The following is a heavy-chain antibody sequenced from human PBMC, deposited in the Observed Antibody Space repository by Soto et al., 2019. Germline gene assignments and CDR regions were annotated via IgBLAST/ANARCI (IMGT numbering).Heavy chain of an antibody. CDR3: ARGLYGDSVGYDH. CDR2: ISNDGSST. J-gene: IGHJ4*02. CDR1: GFTFSSYY. Sequence: DVQLVESGGGLVQPGGSLRLSCAASGFTFSSYYMHWVRQAPGKGLVWVSRISNDGSSTIYAESVRGRFTISRDSAKNTLSLQMNSLSAEDTAVYYCARGLYGDSVGYDHWGQGTLVTVSS. V-gene: IGHV3-74*01. D-gene: IGHD4-17*01.